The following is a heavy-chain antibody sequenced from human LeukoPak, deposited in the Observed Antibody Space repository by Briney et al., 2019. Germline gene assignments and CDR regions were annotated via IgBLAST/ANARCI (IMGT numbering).Heavy chain of an antibody. D-gene: IGHD3-22*01. V-gene: IGHV3-21*01. CDR2: ISSSSSYI. J-gene: IGHJ4*02. CDR1: GFTFSSYA. CDR3: ARDNDYYDSSGYYWDY. Sequence: KPGGSLRLSCAASGFTFSSYAMSWVRQAPGKGLEWVSSISSSSSYIYYADSVKGRFTISRDNAKNSLYLQMNSLRAEDTAVYYCARDNDYYDSSGYYWDYWGQGTLVTVSS.